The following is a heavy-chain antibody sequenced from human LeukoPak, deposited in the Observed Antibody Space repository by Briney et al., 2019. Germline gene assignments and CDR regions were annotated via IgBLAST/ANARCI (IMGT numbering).Heavy chain of an antibody. J-gene: IGHJ6*02. D-gene: IGHD2-15*01. CDR2: IYISGST. Sequence: PSETLSLTCTVSGGSISSYYWSWIRQPAGKGLEWIGRIYISGSTNYNPSLKSRVTMSVDTSKNQFSLKLSSVTAADTAVYYCARDRGRYCSGGSCYMFRDYYYGMDVWGQGTTVTVSS. V-gene: IGHV4-4*07. CDR3: ARDRGRYCSGGSCYMFRDYYYGMDV. CDR1: GGSISSYY.